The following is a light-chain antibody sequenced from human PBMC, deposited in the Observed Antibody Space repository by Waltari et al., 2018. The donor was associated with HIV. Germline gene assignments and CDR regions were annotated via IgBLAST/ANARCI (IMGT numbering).Light chain of an antibody. J-gene: IGLJ3*02. CDR2: DVS. Sequence: QSALTQPASVSGSPGQSITISCTGTSSDIGGYNYVSWYQQHPGKAPTLMIYDVSKRPSGVSNRFSGSKSGNTASLTISGLQAEDETDYYCCSYAGSRTWVFGGGTKLTVL. CDR1: SSDIGGYNY. V-gene: IGLV2-23*02. CDR3: CSYAGSRTWV.